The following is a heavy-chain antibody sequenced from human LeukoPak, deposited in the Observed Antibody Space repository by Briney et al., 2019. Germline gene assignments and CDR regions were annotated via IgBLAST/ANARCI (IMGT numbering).Heavy chain of an antibody. CDR2: ISAYNGNT. CDR1: GYTFTSYG. V-gene: IGHV1-18*01. Sequence: GASVKVSCKASGYTFTSYGISWVRQAPGQGLEWMGWISAYNGNTNYAQKLQGRVTMTTDTSTSTAYMELRSLRSDDTAVYYCARARTMVLFSWFDPWGQGTLVTVSS. J-gene: IGHJ5*02. CDR3: ARARTMVLFSWFDP. D-gene: IGHD3-10*01.